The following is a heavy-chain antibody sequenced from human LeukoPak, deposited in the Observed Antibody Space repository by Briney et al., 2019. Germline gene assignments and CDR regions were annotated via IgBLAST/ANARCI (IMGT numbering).Heavy chain of an antibody. CDR1: GVTVSSNY. CDR2: IYSGDST. J-gene: IGHJ3*02. Sequence: GGSPRLSCAASGVTVSSNYMSWVREALGEGLEWGSVIYSGDSTYYADSVKGRFTISRDNSKNTLYLQMNGLRAEDTAVYYCARLICGGGDCGGVGAFDIWGQGTMVTVSS. V-gene: IGHV3-53*01. CDR3: ARLICGGGDCGGVGAFDI. D-gene: IGHD2-21*02.